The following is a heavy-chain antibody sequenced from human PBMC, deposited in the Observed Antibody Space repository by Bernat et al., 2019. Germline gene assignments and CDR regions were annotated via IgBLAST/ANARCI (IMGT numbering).Heavy chain of an antibody. CDR1: GYTFTSYY. CDR2: INPNAGNT. Sequence: QVQLVQSGAEVKEPGASVKVSCKASGYTFTSYYVHWVRQAPGQGLEWVGIINPNAGNTNYAQNFRGRVTVTRDTSTTTVYMELSSLRSEDTAVYYCAREFSGGHFDYWGRGTLATVSS. CDR3: AREFSGGHFDY. D-gene: IGHD1-26*01. J-gene: IGHJ4*02. V-gene: IGHV1-46*01.